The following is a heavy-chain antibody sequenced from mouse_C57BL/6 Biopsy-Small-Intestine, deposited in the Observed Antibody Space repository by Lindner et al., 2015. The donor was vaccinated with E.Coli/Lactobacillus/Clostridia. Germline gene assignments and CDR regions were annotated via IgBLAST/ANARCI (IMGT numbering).Heavy chain of an antibody. CDR3: ARGERGDFDY. J-gene: IGHJ2*01. CDR2: IYPGDVDT. V-gene: IGHV1-80*01. Sequence: VQLQESGAELVKSGASVKISCKASGFAFSTYWMHWVKQRPGKGLEWIGQIYPGDVDTNYNGKFKGKATLTADKSSTITYMKLNSLTSEDSAVYFCARGERGDFDYWGQGTTLTVSS. CDR1: GFAFSTYW.